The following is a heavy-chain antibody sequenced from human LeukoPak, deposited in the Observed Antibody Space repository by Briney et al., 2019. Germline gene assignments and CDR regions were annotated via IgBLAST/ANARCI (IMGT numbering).Heavy chain of an antibody. CDR2: IYYSGST. J-gene: IGHJ5*02. CDR1: GGSISSYY. CDR3: ARGITIFGVVILEMKGNWFDP. D-gene: IGHD3-3*01. V-gene: IGHV4-59*01. Sequence: SETLSLTCTVSGGSISSYYWSWIRQPPGKGLEWIGYIYYSGSTNYNPSLKSRVTISVDTSKNQFSLKLSSVTAADTAVYYCARGITIFGVVILEMKGNWFDPWGQGTLVTVSS.